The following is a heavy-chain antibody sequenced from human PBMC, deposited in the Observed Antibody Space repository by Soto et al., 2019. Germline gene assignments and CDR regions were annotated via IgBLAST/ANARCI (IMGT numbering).Heavy chain of an antibody. CDR2: ISSSSTTI. J-gene: IGHJ6*02. D-gene: IGHD3-10*02. CDR1: GFTLSSYS. V-gene: IGHV3-48*02. Sequence: EVQLVESGGGLVQPGGSLRLSCTASGFTLSSYSMNWVRQAPGKGLEWVSYISSSSTTIYYADSVKGRFTISKDNAKDSLYLQMNSLRDEDTALYYGARGDYVPDVWGQGTTVTVSS. CDR3: ARGDYVPDV.